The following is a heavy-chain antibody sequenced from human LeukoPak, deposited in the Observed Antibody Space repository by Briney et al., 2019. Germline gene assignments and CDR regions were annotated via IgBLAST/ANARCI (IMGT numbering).Heavy chain of an antibody. V-gene: IGHV3-23*01. CDR1: GFSFSTCA. D-gene: IGHD6-19*01. Sequence: PGGSLRLSCAASGFSFSTCAMNWVRQAPGKGLEWVSDIRSSGTNTYYGDTVKGRFTISRDNSKNTVFLQMDSLRVEDTAIYHCAREGRAVAGNNYFDPWGQGTLVTVSS. CDR2: IRSSGTNT. CDR3: AREGRAVAGNNYFDP. J-gene: IGHJ5*02.